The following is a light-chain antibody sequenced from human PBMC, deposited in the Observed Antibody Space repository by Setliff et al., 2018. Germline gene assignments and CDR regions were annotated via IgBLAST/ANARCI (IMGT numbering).Light chain of an antibody. CDR2: DVN. CDR3: SSHTTSSTWV. J-gene: IGLJ3*02. Sequence: VLTQPASVSESPGQSITISCTGTSRDVGAHDFVSWYQQLQGKAPKLIIYDVNNRPSGVSNRFSGSKSGNTASLTISGLQAEDDADYYCSSHTTSSTWVFGGGTK. V-gene: IGLV2-14*03. CDR1: SRDVGAHDF.